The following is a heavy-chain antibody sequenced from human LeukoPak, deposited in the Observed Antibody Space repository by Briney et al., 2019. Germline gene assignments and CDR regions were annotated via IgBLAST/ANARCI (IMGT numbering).Heavy chain of an antibody. CDR3: ARDGPPAGAGDFDY. V-gene: IGHV3-48*01. CDR2: IGPTSI. Sequence: PGGSLILSCAASGFSTSTYSMGWVRQAPGKGLEWVSYIGPTSIYADSVKGRFTISRDNAKNSLYLQMNSLRAEDTAVYYCARDGPPAGAGDFDYWGQGTPVTVSS. J-gene: IGHJ4*02. CDR1: GFSTSTYS. D-gene: IGHD2-2*01.